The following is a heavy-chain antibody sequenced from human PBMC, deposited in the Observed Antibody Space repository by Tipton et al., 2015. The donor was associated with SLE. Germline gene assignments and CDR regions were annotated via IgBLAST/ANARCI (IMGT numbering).Heavy chain of an antibody. CDR1: KYSFSNHW. J-gene: IGHJ1*01. D-gene: IGHD7-27*01. CDR3: ARGGGSKGPGED. V-gene: IGHV5-51*03. Sequence: QSGAEVKKPGESLKISCKGSKYSFSNHWIGWVRQMPEKGLEWMGIIYPDDSETRYNPSFQGQVTISADKSITTAYLQWTSLKASDTAMYYCARGGGSKGPGEDWGQGTLVTVSS. CDR2: IYPDDSET.